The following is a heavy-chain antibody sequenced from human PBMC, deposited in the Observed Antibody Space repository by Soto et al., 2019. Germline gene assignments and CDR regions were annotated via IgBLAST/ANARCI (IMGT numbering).Heavy chain of an antibody. D-gene: IGHD3-10*01. J-gene: IGHJ6*02. V-gene: IGHV4-59*01. CDR1: GGSISSYY. CDR2: IYYSGST. Sequence: PSETLSLTCTVSGGSISSYYWSWIRQPPGKGLEWIGYIYYSGSTNYNPSLKSRVTISVDTSKNQFSLKLSSVTAADTAVYYCARDSGGAGWGAATCYYYYGMDVWGQGTTVTVSS. CDR3: ARDSGGAGWGAATCYYYYGMDV.